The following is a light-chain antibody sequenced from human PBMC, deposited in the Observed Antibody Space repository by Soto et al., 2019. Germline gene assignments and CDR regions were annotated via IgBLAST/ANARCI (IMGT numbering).Light chain of an antibody. CDR2: GAS. Sequence: EIVLTQSPGTLSLSPGERATLSCRASQSVSRSYLAWYQQKPGQAPRLRIYGASSRATGIPDRFSGSGSGPDFTLTISRLDPEDFAVYYCQQYGGSPWTFGQGTKVEIK. J-gene: IGKJ1*01. CDR1: QSVSRSY. CDR3: QQYGGSPWT. V-gene: IGKV3-20*01.